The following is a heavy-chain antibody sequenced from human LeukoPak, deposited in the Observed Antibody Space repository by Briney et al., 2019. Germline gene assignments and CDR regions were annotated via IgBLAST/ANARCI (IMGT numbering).Heavy chain of an antibody. Sequence: GASVKVSCKASGYTFTSYDINWVRQATGQGLEWTGWMNPNSGNTGYAQKFQGRVTMTRNTSISTAYMELSSLRSEDTAVYYCASGYCSSTSCYYYYGMDVWGQGTTVTVSS. CDR3: ASGYCSSTSCYYYYGMDV. CDR2: MNPNSGNT. D-gene: IGHD2-2*01. CDR1: GYTFTSYD. J-gene: IGHJ6*02. V-gene: IGHV1-8*01.